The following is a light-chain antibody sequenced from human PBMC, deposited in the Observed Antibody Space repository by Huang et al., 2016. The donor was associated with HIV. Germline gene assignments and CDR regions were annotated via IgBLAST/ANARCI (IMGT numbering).Light chain of an antibody. CDR3: QGYNSAPFT. J-gene: IGKJ3*01. V-gene: IGKV1-27*01. Sequence: DIQMTQSPTSLSASVGDRVTITCRASQGIANYLAWYQQKPGKVPQLLIYASSTLQSVVPSRFSGRGSVTDFTLTISILQPEDVATYYCQGYNSAPFTFGPGTKVDLK. CDR2: ASS. CDR1: QGIANY.